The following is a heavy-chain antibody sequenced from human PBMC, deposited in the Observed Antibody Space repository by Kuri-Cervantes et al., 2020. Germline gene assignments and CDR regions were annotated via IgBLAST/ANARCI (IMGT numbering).Heavy chain of an antibody. CDR1: GFTFGDYA. J-gene: IGHJ4*02. Sequence: GGSLRLSCTASGFTFGDYAMSWFRQAPGKGLEWVSAISGSGGSTYYADSVKGRFTISRDNSKNTLYLQMNSLKTEDTAVYYCTTDRYYCVAIYYLDYWGQGTLVTVSS. D-gene: IGHD3-22*01. CDR2: ISGSGGST. CDR3: TTDRYYCVAIYYLDY. V-gene: IGHV3-23*01.